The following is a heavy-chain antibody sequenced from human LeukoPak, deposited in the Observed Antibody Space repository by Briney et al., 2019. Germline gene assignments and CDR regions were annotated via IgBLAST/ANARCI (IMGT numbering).Heavy chain of an antibody. CDR2: ISYDGSHK. CDR3: ATYLQSGPIDS. V-gene: IGHV3-30*04. CDR1: GFTFSSYA. Sequence: GGSLRLSCAASGFTFSSYAMHWVRRAPGKGLEWVALISYDGSHKYYADSVKGRFTISRDNSKNTLYLQMNSLRGEDTGVYYCATYLQSGPIDSWGQGTLVTVSS. D-gene: IGHD2/OR15-2a*01. J-gene: IGHJ4*02.